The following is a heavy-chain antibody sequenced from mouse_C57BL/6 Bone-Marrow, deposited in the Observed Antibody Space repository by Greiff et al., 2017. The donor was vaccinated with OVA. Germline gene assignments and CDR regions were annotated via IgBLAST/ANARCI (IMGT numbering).Heavy chain of an antibody. CDR2: IDPENGDT. D-gene: IGHD2-3*01. CDR3: TDGYYNAMDY. CDR1: GFTIKDDY. Sequence: VQLQQSGAELVRPGASVKLSCTASGFTIKDDYMHWVKQRPEQGLEWIGWIDPENGDTEYASKFQGKATITADTSSNTAYLQLSSLTSEDTAVYYCTDGYYNAMDYWGQGTSVTVSS. V-gene: IGHV14-4*01. J-gene: IGHJ4*01.